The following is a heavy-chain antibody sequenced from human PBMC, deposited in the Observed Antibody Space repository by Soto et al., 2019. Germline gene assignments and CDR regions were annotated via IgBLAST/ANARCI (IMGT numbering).Heavy chain of an antibody. Sequence: QVQLQESGPGLVKPSGTLSLTCAVSGGSISGRNWWTWVRQPPGKGLEWIGEIYDNGDTYYNPSLKSRVTMSVDKSTNQSSMKLNSVTAADTAVYYCSASSVPSGLDVWGQGTTVTVSS. CDR3: SASSVPSGLDV. D-gene: IGHD3-22*01. V-gene: IGHV4-4*02. CDR1: GGSISGRNW. J-gene: IGHJ6*02. CDR2: IYDNGDT.